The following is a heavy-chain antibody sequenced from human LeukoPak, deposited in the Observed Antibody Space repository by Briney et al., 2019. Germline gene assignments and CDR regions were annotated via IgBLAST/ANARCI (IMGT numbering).Heavy chain of an antibody. CDR3: ARDPRGYSSNWWYFDY. CDR2: ISYVGGT. Sequence: SSETLSLTCTVSGDSISSDYWDWIRQPPGKGLEWIGYISYVGGTNYNPSLKSRVTISVDTSKNQFSLKLSSRPAADTAVYYCARDPRGYSSNWWYFDYWGQGTLVTVSS. V-gene: IGHV4-59*01. CDR1: GDSISSDY. J-gene: IGHJ4*02. D-gene: IGHD6-13*01.